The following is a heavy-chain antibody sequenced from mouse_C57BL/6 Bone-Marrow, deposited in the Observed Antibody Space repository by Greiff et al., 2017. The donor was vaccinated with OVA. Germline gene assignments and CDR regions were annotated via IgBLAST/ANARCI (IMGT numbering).Heavy chain of an antibody. Sequence: LQESGAELARPGASVKLSCKASGYTFTSYGISWVKQRTGQGLEWIGEIYPRSGNTYYNEKFKGKATLTADKSSSTAYMELRSLPSEDSAVYFCARGAIYYGYDGGFAYWGQGTLVTVSA. CDR2: IYPRSGNT. CDR3: ARGAIYYGYDGGFAY. J-gene: IGHJ3*01. CDR1: GYTFTSYG. D-gene: IGHD2-2*01. V-gene: IGHV1-81*01.